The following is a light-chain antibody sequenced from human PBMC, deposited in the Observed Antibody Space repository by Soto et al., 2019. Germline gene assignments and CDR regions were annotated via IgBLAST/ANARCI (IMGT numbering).Light chain of an antibody. CDR3: HQYVSSWT. CDR2: GAS. J-gene: IGKJ1*01. Sequence: VLTQSPGTLSLSPGERATLSCRASQSVSSTYVAWYQQKSGQAPRLLIYGASSRATGIPDRFSGSGSGTDFTLTISRLEPEDFAVYYCHQYVSSWTFGQGTKVDIK. V-gene: IGKV3-20*01. CDR1: QSVSSTY.